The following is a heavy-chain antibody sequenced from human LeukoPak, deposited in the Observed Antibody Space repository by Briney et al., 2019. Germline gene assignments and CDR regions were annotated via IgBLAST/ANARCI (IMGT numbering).Heavy chain of an antibody. D-gene: IGHD4-17*01. CDR3: AKDDVTGFGDYDAFDI. V-gene: IGHV3-30*02. CDR1: GFTFSGHS. CDR2: IAFDGSDK. Sequence: GGSLRLSCEGSGFTFSGHSMHWVRQDPGKGLELVTFIAFDGSDKHYADSVKGRFTISRDNSKNALFLQMNSLRAEDTAVYFCAKDDVTGFGDYDAFDIWGQGTLVTVSS. J-gene: IGHJ3*02.